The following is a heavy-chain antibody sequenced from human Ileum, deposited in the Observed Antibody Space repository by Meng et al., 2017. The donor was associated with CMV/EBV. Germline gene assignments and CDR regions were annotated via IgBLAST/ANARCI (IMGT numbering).Heavy chain of an antibody. CDR1: GLTVYGAW. Sequence: GESLKISCTASGLTVYGAWMAWVRQAPEKGLEWVAHIKSNNDGGATDYAAPVKGRFTISRDDSKNTLSLQMNSLKTEDTAVYYCAIDIPGIAYPLDYWGQGAQVTVSS. V-gene: IGHV3-15*01. CDR3: AIDIPGIAYPLDY. CDR2: IKSNNDGGAT. D-gene: IGHD2-21*01. J-gene: IGHJ4*02.